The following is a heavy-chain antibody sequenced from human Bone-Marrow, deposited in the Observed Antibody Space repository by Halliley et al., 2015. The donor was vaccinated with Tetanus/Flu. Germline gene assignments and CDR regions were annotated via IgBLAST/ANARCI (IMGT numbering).Heavy chain of an antibody. CDR2: ISESHDFT. V-gene: IGHV3-11*06. Sequence: WVSYISESHDFTNYADSVKGRFPISRDNANNSLYLQMNSLRAEDSAIYYCARDSPAGGWFDPWGQGTLVTVSS. D-gene: IGHD3-16*01. J-gene: IGHJ5*02. CDR3: ARDSPAGGWFDP.